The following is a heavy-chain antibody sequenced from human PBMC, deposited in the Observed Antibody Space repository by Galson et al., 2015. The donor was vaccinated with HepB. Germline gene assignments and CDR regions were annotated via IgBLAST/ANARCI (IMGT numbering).Heavy chain of an antibody. CDR1: GGSISSYY. CDR3: ARDMGYFDL. V-gene: IGHV4-59*01. CDR2: IYYSGGT. D-gene: IGHD3-10*01. Sequence: TLSLTCTVSGGSISSYYWSWIRQPPGKGLEWIGYIYYSGGTNYNPSLKSRVTISVDTSKNQFSLKLSSVTAADTAVYYCARDMGYFDLWGRGTLVTVSS. J-gene: IGHJ2*01.